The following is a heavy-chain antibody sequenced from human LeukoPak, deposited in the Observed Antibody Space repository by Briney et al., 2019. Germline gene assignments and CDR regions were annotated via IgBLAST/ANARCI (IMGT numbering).Heavy chain of an antibody. CDR1: GGTFSSYA. Sequence: ASVKVSCKASGGTFSSYAISWVRQAPGQGLEWMGGIIPIFGTANYAQKFQGRVTITADESTSTAYMELSSLRSEDTAVYYCARIVGATPGFDYWGQGTLVTVSS. J-gene: IGHJ4*02. D-gene: IGHD1-26*01. V-gene: IGHV1-69*13. CDR3: ARIVGATPGFDY. CDR2: IIPIFGTA.